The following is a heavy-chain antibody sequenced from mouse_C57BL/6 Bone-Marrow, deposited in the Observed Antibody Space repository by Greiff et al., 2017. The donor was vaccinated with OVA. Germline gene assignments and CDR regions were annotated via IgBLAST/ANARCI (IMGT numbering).Heavy chain of an antibody. V-gene: IGHV2-5*01. CDR2: IWRGGST. CDR3: AKKRNYGLYAMDY. CDR1: GFSLTSYG. D-gene: IGHD1-2*01. J-gene: IGHJ4*01. Sequence: VKLMESGPGLVQPSQSLSITCTVSGFSLTSYGVHWVRQSPGKGLEWLGVIWRGGSTDYNAAFMSRLSITKDNSKSQVFFKMNSLQADDTAIYYCAKKRNYGLYAMDYWGQGTSVTVSS.